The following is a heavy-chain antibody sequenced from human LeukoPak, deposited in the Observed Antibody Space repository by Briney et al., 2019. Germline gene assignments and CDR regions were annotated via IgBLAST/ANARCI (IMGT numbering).Heavy chain of an antibody. CDR3: ARHEVGYCHGGLCPFHFDY. V-gene: IGHV4-59*08. CDR1: GGSINNYY. CDR2: IEHSGTA. Sequence: PSETLSLTCTVSGGSINNYYWSWIRQPPGKGLEWIAYIEHSGTARYSPSLQSRVTISVDTSKNQFSLKLTSVSAADTAVYFCARHEVGYCHGGLCPFHFDYWGQGTLVTVSS. D-gene: IGHD2-15*01. J-gene: IGHJ4*02.